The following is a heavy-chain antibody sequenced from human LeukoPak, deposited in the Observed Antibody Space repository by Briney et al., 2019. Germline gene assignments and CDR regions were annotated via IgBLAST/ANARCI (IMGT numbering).Heavy chain of an antibody. CDR3: ARDKGYNSAY. CDR1: GFTFSSYW. Sequence: QPGGSLRLSCAASGFTFSSYWMTWVRQTPGKGLEWVANKRMDGGDQYYMDSVEGRFTISRDNAKNSLYLQMYSLRPEDTAVYYCARDKGYNSAYWGRGTLVTVSS. D-gene: IGHD5-24*01. J-gene: IGHJ4*02. CDR2: KRMDGGDQ. V-gene: IGHV3-7*01.